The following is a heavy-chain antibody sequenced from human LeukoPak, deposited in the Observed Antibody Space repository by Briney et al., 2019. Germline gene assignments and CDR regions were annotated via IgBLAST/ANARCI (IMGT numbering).Heavy chain of an antibody. CDR3: AKDIVQYYDSSGYFDY. Sequence: PGRSLRLPCAASGFTFDDYAMHWVRQAPGKGLEWVSGISWNSGSIGYADSVKGRFTISRDNAKNSLYLQMNSLRAEDTALYYCAKDIVQYYDSSGYFDYWGQGTLVTVSS. CDR1: GFTFDDYA. J-gene: IGHJ4*02. D-gene: IGHD3-22*01. CDR2: ISWNSGSI. V-gene: IGHV3-9*01.